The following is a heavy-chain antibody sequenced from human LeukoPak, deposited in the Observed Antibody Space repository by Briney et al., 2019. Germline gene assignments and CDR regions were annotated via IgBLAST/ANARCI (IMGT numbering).Heavy chain of an antibody. V-gene: IGHV4-34*01. CDR1: GGSFSGYY. CDR2: INHSGST. D-gene: IGHD6-19*01. CDR3: ASLNSSGWSFDY. Sequence: SETLSLTCAVYGGSFSGYYWSWIRQPPGKGLEWIGEINHSGSTNYNPSLKSRVTISVDTSKNQFSLKLSSVTAADTAVYYCASLNSSGWSFDYWGQGTLVTVSS. J-gene: IGHJ4*02.